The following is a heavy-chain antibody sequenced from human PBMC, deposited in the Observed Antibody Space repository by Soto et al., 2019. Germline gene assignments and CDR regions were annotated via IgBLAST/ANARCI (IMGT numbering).Heavy chain of an antibody. CDR3: AKDQGIAASHGVD. V-gene: IGHV3-30*18. D-gene: IGHD6-13*01. CDR1: GFTFNNYG. Sequence: QVQLVESGGGVVQPGRSLRLSCAASGFTFNNYGMHWVRQAPGKGLEWVATISNDGSDKYYADSVKGRLTISRDNSKNTVYQQMNSLRAEDTALYYCAKDQGIAASHGVDWGQGTMVTVSS. J-gene: IGHJ3*01. CDR2: ISNDGSDK.